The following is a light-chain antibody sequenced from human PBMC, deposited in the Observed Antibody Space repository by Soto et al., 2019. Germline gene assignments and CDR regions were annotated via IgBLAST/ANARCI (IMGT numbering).Light chain of an antibody. J-gene: IGKJ4*02. CDR1: QSVGGY. CDR2: DAS. V-gene: IGKV3-11*01. CDR3: HQRSNWPPLT. Sequence: EIVLTQSPATLSLSPGERATLSCRASQSVGGYLDWYQQKPGQAPRLLIYDASNRASGIPDRFSGSGSGTDFTLTISSREREDLAVYYCHQRSNWPPLTFGGGTKGESK.